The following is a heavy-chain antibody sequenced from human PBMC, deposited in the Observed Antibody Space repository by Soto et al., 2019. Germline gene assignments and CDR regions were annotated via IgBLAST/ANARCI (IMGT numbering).Heavy chain of an antibody. CDR1: GDSVSSDTVV. Sequence: SQTLSLTCAISGDSVSSDTVVWNWIRLSPSRGLEWLGRTYYRSKWYHEYAVFVQSRISINPDTSKNHFSLQLNSVTPEDTAVYYCARGLYDTSAGTAFDVWGQGTKVTVSS. D-gene: IGHD3-22*01. V-gene: IGHV6-1*01. CDR3: ARGLYDTSAGTAFDV. CDR2: TYYRSKWYH. J-gene: IGHJ3*01.